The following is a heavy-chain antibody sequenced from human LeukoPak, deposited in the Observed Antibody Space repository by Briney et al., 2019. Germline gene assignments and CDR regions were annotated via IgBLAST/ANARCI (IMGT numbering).Heavy chain of an antibody. CDR2: IYYSGST. J-gene: IGHJ4*02. Sequence: PSETLSLTCTVSGGSISSYYWSWIRQPPGKGLEWSGYIYYSGSTNYNPSLKSRVTISVDTSKNQFSLKLSSVTAADTAVYYCARGMGGYSYVWAFDYWGQGTLVTVSS. CDR3: ARGMGGYSYVWAFDY. CDR1: GGSISSYY. V-gene: IGHV4-59*01. D-gene: IGHD5-18*01.